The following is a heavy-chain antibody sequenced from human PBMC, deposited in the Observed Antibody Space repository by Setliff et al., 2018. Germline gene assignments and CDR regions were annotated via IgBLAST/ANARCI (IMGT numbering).Heavy chain of an antibody. CDR3: ARQVEMATIAFDV. Sequence: SVKVSCKASGGTFSSYAISWVRQAPGQGLEWMGGIIPIFGTANYAQKFQGRVTITADESTSTAYMELSSLRSEDTAVYYCARQVEMATIAFDVWGQGTMVTVSS. CDR2: IIPIFGTA. V-gene: IGHV1-69*13. CDR1: GGTFSSYA. J-gene: IGHJ3*01. D-gene: IGHD5-12*01.